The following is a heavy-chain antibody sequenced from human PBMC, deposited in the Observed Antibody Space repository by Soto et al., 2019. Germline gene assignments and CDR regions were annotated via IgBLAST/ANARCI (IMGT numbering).Heavy chain of an antibody. V-gene: IGHV3-23*01. CDR2: ISGSGGST. CDR3: AKALRQRATAAGVSYYYYYMDV. Sequence: GSLRLSCAASGFTFSSYAMSWVRQAPGKGLEWVSAISGSGGSTYYADSVKGRFTISRDNSKNTLYLQMNSLRAEDTAVYYCAKALRQRATAAGVSYYYYYMDVWGKGTTVTVSS. CDR1: GFTFSSYA. J-gene: IGHJ6*03. D-gene: IGHD6-13*01.